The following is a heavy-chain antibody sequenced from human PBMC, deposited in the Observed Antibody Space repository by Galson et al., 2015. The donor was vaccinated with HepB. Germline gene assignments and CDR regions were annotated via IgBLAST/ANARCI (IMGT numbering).Heavy chain of an antibody. Sequence: SVKVSCKASGGTFSSYAISWVRQAPGQGLEWMGGIIPIFGTANYAQKFQGRVTITADKSTSTAYMELSSLRSEDTAVYYCARRRFLEWEATNYYYYYMDVWGKGTTVTVSS. CDR3: ARRRFLEWEATNYYYYYMDV. V-gene: IGHV1-69*06. CDR2: IIPIFGTA. CDR1: GGTFSSYA. D-gene: IGHD3-3*01. J-gene: IGHJ6*03.